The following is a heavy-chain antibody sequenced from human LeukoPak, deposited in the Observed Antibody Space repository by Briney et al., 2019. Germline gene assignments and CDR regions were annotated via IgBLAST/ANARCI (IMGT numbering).Heavy chain of an antibody. J-gene: IGHJ4*02. CDR2: IYTSGST. D-gene: IGHD6-13*01. Sequence: SETLSLTCTVSGGSISSYYWSWIRQPAGKGLEWIGRIYTSGSTNYNPSLKSRVTMSVDTSKNQFSLKLSSVTAADTAVYYCARDNPYSSSWYAVYYFDYWGQGTLVTVSS. V-gene: IGHV4-4*07. CDR3: ARDNPYSSSWYAVYYFDY. CDR1: GGSISSYY.